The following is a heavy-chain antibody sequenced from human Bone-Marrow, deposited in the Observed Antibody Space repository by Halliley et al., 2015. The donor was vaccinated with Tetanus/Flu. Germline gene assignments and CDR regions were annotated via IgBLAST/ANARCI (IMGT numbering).Heavy chain of an antibody. J-gene: IGHJ6*02. CDR1: GFTFSSYA. CDR3: AREDNGDYYGMDG. Sequence: SLRLSCAASGFTFSSYAMHWVRQAPGKGLEWVAFISYDGSNKFYADSVKGRFTISRANSKNTLYLQVNSLRAEDTAVYYCAREDNGDYYGMDGWGQGTTVIVSS. D-gene: IGHD2-8*01. CDR2: ISYDGSNK. V-gene: IGHV3-30-3*01.